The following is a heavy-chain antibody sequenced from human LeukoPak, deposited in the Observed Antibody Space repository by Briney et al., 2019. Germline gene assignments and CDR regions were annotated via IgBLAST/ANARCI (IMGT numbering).Heavy chain of an antibody. V-gene: IGHV3-49*03. CDR3: TRSESGTYKRGFDF. J-gene: IGHJ4*02. Sequence: GGSLRLSCTASGFTFGDYAVNWFRQAPGKGLEWVGFIRSKTYGGTGEYAASVKGRFTISRDDSKSIAHLQMNSLKTEDTAVYYCTRSESGTYKRGFDFWGQGTLVTVSS. D-gene: IGHD1-26*01. CDR2: IRSKTYGGTG. CDR1: GFTFGDYA.